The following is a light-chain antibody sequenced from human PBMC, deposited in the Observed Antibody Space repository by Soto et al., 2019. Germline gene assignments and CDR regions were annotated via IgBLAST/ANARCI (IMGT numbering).Light chain of an antibody. Sequence: DIQMTQSPSTLSASVGDRVTITCRASQSISSGLACYQQKPGKAPKLLIYKASSLESGVPSRFSGSGSGTEFTLTVSSLQPDDFATYYCQQYNSYSPWTFGQGTKVEIK. V-gene: IGKV1-5*03. CDR1: QSISSG. CDR2: KAS. CDR3: QQYNSYSPWT. J-gene: IGKJ1*01.